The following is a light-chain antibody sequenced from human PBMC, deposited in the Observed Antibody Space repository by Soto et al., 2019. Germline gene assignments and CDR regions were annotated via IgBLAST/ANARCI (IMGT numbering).Light chain of an antibody. V-gene: IGLV1-44*01. Sequence: QSALTQPPSASGTPGQRVTISCPGSSSNIGSKTVNWYQQLPGTVPKLLIYNSYQRPSGVPDRFSGSKSGTSASLAISGLQSEDEADYYCAAWDASLNGYVFGAGTKVTVL. J-gene: IGLJ1*01. CDR2: NSY. CDR1: SSNIGSKT. CDR3: AAWDASLNGYV.